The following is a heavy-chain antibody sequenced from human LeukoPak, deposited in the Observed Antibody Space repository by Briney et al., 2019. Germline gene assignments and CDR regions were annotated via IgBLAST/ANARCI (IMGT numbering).Heavy chain of an antibody. CDR2: INPSSGGT. Sequence: ASVTVSCKASGYTLSAWNMNWVRKAPGQGLEWMGRINPSSGGTVYAQKFQGRVTMTSDTSISTVYMELTSLRSDDTAVYFCARGERDYWGQGTLVTVSS. D-gene: IGHD1-1*01. CDR1: GYTLSAWN. J-gene: IGHJ4*02. V-gene: IGHV1-2*06. CDR3: ARGERDY.